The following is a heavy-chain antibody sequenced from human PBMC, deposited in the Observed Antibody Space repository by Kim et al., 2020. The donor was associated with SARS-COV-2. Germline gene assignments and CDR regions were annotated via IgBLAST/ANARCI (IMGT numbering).Heavy chain of an antibody. CDR2: IYYSGST. J-gene: IGHJ6*02. CDR3: ARGTYYYYYGMDV. Sequence: SETLSLTCTVSGGSISSYYWSWIRQPPGKGLEWIGYIYYSGSTNYNPSLKSRVTISVDTSKNQFSLKLSSVTAADTAVYYCARGTYYYYYGMDVWGQGTTVTVSS. V-gene: IGHV4-59*13. CDR1: GGSISSYY.